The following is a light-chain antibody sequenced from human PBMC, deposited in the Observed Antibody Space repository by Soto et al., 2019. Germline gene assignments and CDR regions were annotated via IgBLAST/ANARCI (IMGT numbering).Light chain of an antibody. CDR1: SSNIGKNY. CDR3: GTWDNSLSVVF. CDR2: DNN. Sequence: QSVLTQPPSMSAAPGQKVTFSCSGSSSNIGKNYVSWYQQFPGTAPKLLIYDNNKRPSGIPDRFSGSKSGTSATLGITGLQTGDEADYFCGTWDNSLSVVFFGGGTKLTVL. J-gene: IGLJ2*01. V-gene: IGLV1-51*01.